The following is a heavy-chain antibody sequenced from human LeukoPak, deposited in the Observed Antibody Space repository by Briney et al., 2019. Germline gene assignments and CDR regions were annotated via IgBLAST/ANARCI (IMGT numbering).Heavy chain of an antibody. CDR2: INPSGGST. D-gene: IGHD2-21*02. CDR3: ARRVTASLLYYYYYMDV. J-gene: IGHJ6*03. Sequence: ASVKVSCKASGYTFTSYYMHWVRQAPGQGLEWMGIINPSGGSTSYAQKFQGRVTMTRDMSTSTVYMELSSLRSEDTAVYYCARRVTASLLYYYYYMDVWGKGTTVTISS. V-gene: IGHV1-46*01. CDR1: GYTFTSYY.